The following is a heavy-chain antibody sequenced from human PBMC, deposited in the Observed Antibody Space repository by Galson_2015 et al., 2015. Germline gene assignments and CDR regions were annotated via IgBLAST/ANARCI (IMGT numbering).Heavy chain of an antibody. D-gene: IGHD1-7*01. Sequence: SLRLSCAASGFTFSSYAMHWVRQAPGKGLEWVAVISYDGSNKYYADSVKGRFTISRDNSKNTLYLQMNSLRAEDTAVYYCARDPLELLGSGAFDIWGQGTMVTVSS. CDR2: ISYDGSNK. CDR3: ARDPLELLGSGAFDI. J-gene: IGHJ3*02. CDR1: GFTFSSYA. V-gene: IGHV3-30-3*01.